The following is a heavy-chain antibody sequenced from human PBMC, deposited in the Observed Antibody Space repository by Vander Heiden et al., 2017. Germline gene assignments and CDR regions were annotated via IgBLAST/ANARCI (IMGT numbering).Heavy chain of an antibody. J-gene: IGHJ4*02. Sequence: QLQLQESGPGLVKPSETLSLTCTVSGGSISSSSYYWGWIRQPPGKGLEWIGSIYYSGSTYYNPSLKSRVTISVDTSKNQFSLKLSSVTAADTAVYYCARRRRIQLWLGLDYWGQGTLVTVSS. CDR2: IYYSGST. V-gene: IGHV4-39*01. D-gene: IGHD5-18*01. CDR1: GGSISSSSYY. CDR3: ARRRRIQLWLGLDY.